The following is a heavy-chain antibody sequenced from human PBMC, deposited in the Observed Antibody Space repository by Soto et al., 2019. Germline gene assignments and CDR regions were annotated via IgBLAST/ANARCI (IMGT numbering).Heavy chain of an antibody. CDR2: TYYRSKWYN. J-gene: IGHJ3*02. V-gene: IGHV6-1*01. D-gene: IGHD4-17*01. Sequence: SQTLSLTCAISGDSVSSNSAAWTWIRQSPSRGLEWLGRTYYRSKWYNDYAVSVKSRITITKDTSKNQVVLTMTNMDPVDTATYYCARRAAVTTVFDIWGQGTMVTVSS. CDR3: ARRAAVTTVFDI. CDR1: GDSVSSNSAA.